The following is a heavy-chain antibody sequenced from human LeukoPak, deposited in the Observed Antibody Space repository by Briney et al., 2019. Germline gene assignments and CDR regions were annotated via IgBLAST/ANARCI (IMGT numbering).Heavy chain of an antibody. D-gene: IGHD3-16*01. Sequence: GGSLRLSCAASGFTFSSYSMSWVRQAPGKGLEWVSSISSSSSYIYYADSVKGRFTISRDNVKNSLYLQMNSLRAEDTAVYYCARDGAHYYYYGMDVWGQGTRSPSP. J-gene: IGHJ6*02. CDR1: GFTFSSYS. CDR2: ISSSSSYI. CDR3: ARDGAHYYYYGMDV. V-gene: IGHV3-21*01.